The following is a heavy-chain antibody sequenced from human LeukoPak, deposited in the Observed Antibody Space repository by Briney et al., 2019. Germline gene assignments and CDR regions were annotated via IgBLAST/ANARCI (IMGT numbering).Heavy chain of an antibody. CDR2: ISGSGGST. V-gene: IGHV3-23*01. J-gene: IGHJ6*02. CDR3: AKASGWYGNYGMDV. Sequence: PGGCLRLSCAASGFTFSSYAMSWVRQAPGKGLEWGSAISGSGGSTYYADSVRGRLTISRDNSKNTLYLQMNSLRAEDTAVYYCAKASGWYGNYGMDVWGQGTTVTVSS. D-gene: IGHD6-19*01. CDR1: GFTFSSYA.